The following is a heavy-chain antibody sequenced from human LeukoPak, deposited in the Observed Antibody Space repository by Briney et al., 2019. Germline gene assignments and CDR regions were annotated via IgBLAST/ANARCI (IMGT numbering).Heavy chain of an antibody. V-gene: IGHV3-48*01. CDR1: GFTFSSYS. Sequence: GGSLRLSCAASGFTFSSYSMNWVRQAPGKGLEWVSYIGSSSSTIYYADSVKGRFTISRDNAKNSLCLQMNSLRAEDTAVYYCARRTFDYWGQGTLVTVSS. J-gene: IGHJ4*02. CDR3: ARRTFDY. CDR2: IGSSSSTI.